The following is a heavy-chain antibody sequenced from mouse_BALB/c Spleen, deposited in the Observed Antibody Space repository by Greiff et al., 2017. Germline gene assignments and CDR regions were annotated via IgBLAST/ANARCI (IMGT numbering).Heavy chain of an antibody. CDR3: ARGEGLRLPFAY. J-gene: IGHJ2*01. CDR2: ISYDGSN. V-gene: IGHV3-6*02. D-gene: IGHD1-2*01. Sequence: DVQLQESGPGLVKPSQSLSLTCSVTGYSITSGYYWNWIRQFPGNKLEWMGYISYDGSNNYNPSLKNRISITRDTSKNQFFLKLNSVTTEDTATYYCARGEGLRLPFAYWGQGTTLTVAS. CDR1: GYSITSGYY.